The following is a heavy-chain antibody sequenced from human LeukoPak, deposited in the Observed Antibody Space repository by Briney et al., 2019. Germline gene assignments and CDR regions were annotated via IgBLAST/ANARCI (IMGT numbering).Heavy chain of an antibody. CDR1: GYTFTNYW. D-gene: IGHD3-10*01. CDR3: ARSGQLLWVGDARRPYYYAIDV. CDR2: IYPGDSDT. V-gene: IGHV5-51*01. J-gene: IGHJ6*02. Sequence: GESLQISCKGSGYTFTNYWIGWVRQMPGKGLEWMGIIYPGDSDTRYGPSFQGQVTISADKSISTACLQWSSLGASDTAIYYCARSGQLLWVGDARRPYYYAIDVWGQGTTVTVSS.